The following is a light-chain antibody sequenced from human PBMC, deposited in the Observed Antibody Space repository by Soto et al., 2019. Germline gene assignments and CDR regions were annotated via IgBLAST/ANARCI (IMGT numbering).Light chain of an antibody. Sequence: EMLLTQLPSTRSSSHGEGATFPCGASQSVSSYLAWYQQRPGQAPRLLIYDASNRATGIPARFSGSGSGTDFTLTISSLEPEDFAVYYCQQRSNWEGATFGPGTKVDIK. V-gene: IGKV3-11*01. J-gene: IGKJ3*01. CDR3: QQRSNWEGAT. CDR1: QSVSSY. CDR2: DAS.